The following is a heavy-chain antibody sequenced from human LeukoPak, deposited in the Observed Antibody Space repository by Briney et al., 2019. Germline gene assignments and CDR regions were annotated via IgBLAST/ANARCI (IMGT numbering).Heavy chain of an antibody. CDR2: IYYSGSN. Sequence: SQTVSLTCTVSGGTISSGGYYWSWIRQPPGKGLEWIGYIYYSGSNYYNPSLKSRVTISVDTSKNQFSLKLSSVTAADTAVYYCAREGGYCSSTSCFTWGQGTLVTVSS. D-gene: IGHD2-2*01. CDR1: GGTISSGGYY. J-gene: IGHJ5*02. CDR3: AREGGYCSSTSCFT. V-gene: IGHV4-31*03.